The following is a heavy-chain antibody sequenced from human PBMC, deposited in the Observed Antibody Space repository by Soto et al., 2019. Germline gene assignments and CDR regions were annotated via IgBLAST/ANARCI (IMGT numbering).Heavy chain of an antibody. CDR3: ARGRYGDY. J-gene: IGHJ4*02. CDR2: ISAHNGNT. CDR1: GYTFTSYG. V-gene: IGHV1-18*01. D-gene: IGHD1-1*01. Sequence: QVHLVQSGAEVKKPGASVKVSCKASGYTFTSYGITWVRQAPGQGLEWMGWISAHNGNTDYAQKRQGRVTVTRDTSTSTAYMELRSLISDDTAVYYCARGRYGDYWGQGAVVTVSS.